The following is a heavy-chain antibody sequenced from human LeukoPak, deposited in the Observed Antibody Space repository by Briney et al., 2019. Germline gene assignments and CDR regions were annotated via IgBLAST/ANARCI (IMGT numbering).Heavy chain of an antibody. CDR2: INPNSGGT. CDR3: ARARLSGSWYYFDY. V-gene: IGHV1-2*02. D-gene: IGHD6-13*01. J-gene: IGHJ4*02. CDR1: GYTFTGYY. Sequence: ASVKVSCKASGYTFTGYYMHWVRQAPGQGLEWMGWINPNSGGTNYAQKFQGRVTMTRDTSISTAYMELSRLRSDDTAVYYCARARLSGSWYYFDYWGQGTLVTVSS.